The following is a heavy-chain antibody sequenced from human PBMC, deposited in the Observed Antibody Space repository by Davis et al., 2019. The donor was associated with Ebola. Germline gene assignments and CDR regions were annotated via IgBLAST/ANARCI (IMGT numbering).Heavy chain of an antibody. CDR1: GYSFTTSYW. CDR2: IYPGDSET. V-gene: IGHV5-51*01. CDR3: ARHRAAAGSYYYGMDV. J-gene: IGHJ6*02. D-gene: IGHD6-13*01. Sequence: GESLKISCQGSGYSFTTSYWVAWVRQMPGKGLEWVGIIYPGDSETRYSPSFQGQVTISADKSISTAYLQWSSLQASDTAIYYCARHRAAAGSYYYGMDVWGQGTTVTVSS.